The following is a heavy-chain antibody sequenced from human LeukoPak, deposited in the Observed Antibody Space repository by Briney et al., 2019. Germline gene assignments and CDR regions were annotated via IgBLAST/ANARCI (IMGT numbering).Heavy chain of an antibody. J-gene: IGHJ6*03. D-gene: IGHD6-13*01. CDR3: ARDFSSSWYYYYYYMDV. V-gene: IGHV3-74*01. CDR1: GFTFSSYW. CDR2: INSDGSST. Sequence: PGGSLRLSCAASGFTFSSYWMHWVRQAPGKGLVWVSRINSDGSSTSYADSVKGRFTISRDNAKNTLYLQMNSLRVEDTAVYYCARDFSSSWYYYYYYMDVWGKGTTVTVSS.